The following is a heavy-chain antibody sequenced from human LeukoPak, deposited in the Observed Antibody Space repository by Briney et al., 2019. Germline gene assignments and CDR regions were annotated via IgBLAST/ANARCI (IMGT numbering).Heavy chain of an antibody. V-gene: IGHV3-23*01. CDR1: GFTFSSYA. D-gene: IGHD1-7*01. CDR3: AKMLKGSKTIDF. Sequence: PGGSLRLSCAASGFTFSSYAMSWVRQAPGKGQEWVSTISGSGGNTYYADSVKGRFTISRDNSENTLYLQMNSLRAEDTAVYYCAKMLKGSKTIDFWGQGTLVTVSS. J-gene: IGHJ4*02. CDR2: ISGSGGNT.